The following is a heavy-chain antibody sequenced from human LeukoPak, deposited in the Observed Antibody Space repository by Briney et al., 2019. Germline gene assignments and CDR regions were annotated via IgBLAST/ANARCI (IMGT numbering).Heavy chain of an antibody. CDR3: ARDQSGSYFGGLFDY. J-gene: IGHJ4*02. CDR2: ISGSGGST. V-gene: IGHV3-23*01. D-gene: IGHD1-26*01. CDR1: GFTFSSYA. Sequence: PGGSLRLSCAASGFTFSSYAMSWVRQAPGKGLEWVSAISGSGGSTYYADSVKGRFTISRDNAKNSLYLQMNSLRAEDTAVYYCARDQSGSYFGGLFDYWGQGTLVTVSS.